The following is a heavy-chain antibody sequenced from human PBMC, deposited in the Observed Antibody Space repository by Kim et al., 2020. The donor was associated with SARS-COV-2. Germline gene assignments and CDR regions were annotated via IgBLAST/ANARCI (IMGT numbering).Heavy chain of an antibody. Sequence: SVKVSCKASGGTFSSYAISWVRQAPGQGLEWMGRIIPILGIANYAQKFQGRVTITADKSTSTAYMELSSLRSEDTAVYYCARELRRWLQPNYFDYWGQGTLVTVSS. V-gene: IGHV1-69*04. D-gene: IGHD5-12*01. J-gene: IGHJ4*02. CDR3: ARELRRWLQPNYFDY. CDR2: IIPILGIA. CDR1: GGTFSSYA.